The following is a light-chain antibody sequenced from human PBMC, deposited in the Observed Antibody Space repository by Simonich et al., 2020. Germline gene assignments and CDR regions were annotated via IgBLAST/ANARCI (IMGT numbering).Light chain of an antibody. CDR1: SSDVGGYNY. Sequence: QSALTQPASVSWSPVQSITISCTGTSSDVGGYNYVSWYQQHPGKAPKLMIYDVSKRPSGVSNRFSGSKSGNTASLTISGLQAEDEADYYCSSYTSSSTWVFGGGTKLTVL. CDR2: DVS. J-gene: IGLJ3*02. CDR3: SSYTSSSTWV. V-gene: IGLV2-14*01.